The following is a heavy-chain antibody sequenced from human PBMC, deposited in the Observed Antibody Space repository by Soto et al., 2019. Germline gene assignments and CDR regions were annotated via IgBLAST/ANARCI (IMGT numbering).Heavy chain of an antibody. CDR3: ARNNNDFWSGYYREDREDYFDY. V-gene: IGHV3-30*04. CDR2: ISYDGSNK. Sequence: GESLKISCAASGFTFSSYAMHWVRQAPGKGLEWVAVISYDGSNKYYADSVKGRFTISRDNSKNKLYLQMNSLRADDTAVYYCARNNNDFWSGYYREDREDYFDYWGQGTLVTVSS. D-gene: IGHD3-3*01. CDR1: GFTFSSYA. J-gene: IGHJ4*02.